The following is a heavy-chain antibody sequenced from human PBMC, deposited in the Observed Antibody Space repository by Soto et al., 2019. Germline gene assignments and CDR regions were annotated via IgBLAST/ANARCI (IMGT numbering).Heavy chain of an antibody. CDR2: IAVYNGNT. CDR1: AYTFSNDG. J-gene: IGHJ5*01. D-gene: IGHD6-13*01. CDR3: AARSGYSSSWYGY. Sequence: ASLKVSCMASAYTFSNDGNSWIRLAPGPALKWMRWIAVYNGNTNYAQKLQGRVTMTTDISTSTAYMELSSLRSDDTAVYYCAARSGYSSSWYGYWGHGTLVTVSS. V-gene: IGHV1-18*01.